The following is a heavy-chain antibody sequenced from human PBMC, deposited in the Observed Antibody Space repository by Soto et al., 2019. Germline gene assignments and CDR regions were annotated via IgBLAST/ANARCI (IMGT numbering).Heavy chain of an antibody. CDR2: ISYDGSNK. J-gene: IGHJ4*02. V-gene: IGHV3-30*18. D-gene: IGHD6-13*01. Sequence: QVQLVESGGGVVQPGRSLRLSCAASGFTFSSYGMHWVRQAPGKGLEWVAVISYDGSNKYYADSVKGRFTISRDNSKNTLYLQMNSLRAEDTVVYYCAKGGEGAAAGNYFDYWGQGTLVTVSS. CDR1: GFTFSSYG. CDR3: AKGGEGAAAGNYFDY.